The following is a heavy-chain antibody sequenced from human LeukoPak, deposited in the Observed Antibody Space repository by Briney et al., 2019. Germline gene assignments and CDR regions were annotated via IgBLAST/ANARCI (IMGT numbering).Heavy chain of an antibody. CDR1: GGSISSGSYY. CDR2: IYTSGST. CDR3: AREGSTRSNHPNWFDP. Sequence: PSETLSLTCTVSGGSISSGSYYWSWIRQPAGKGLEWIGRIYTSGSTNYNPSLKSRVTISVDTSKNQFSLKLSSVTAADTAVYYCAREGSTRSNHPNWFDPWGQGTLVTVSS. D-gene: IGHD2-2*01. V-gene: IGHV4-61*02. J-gene: IGHJ5*02.